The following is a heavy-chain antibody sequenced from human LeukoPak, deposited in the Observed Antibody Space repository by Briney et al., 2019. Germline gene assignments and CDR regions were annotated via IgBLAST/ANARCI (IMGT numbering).Heavy chain of an antibody. CDR3: ARHLSGVTGYTYGRGIDY. D-gene: IGHD5-18*01. J-gene: IGHJ4*02. CDR1: GFTFSNAW. Sequence: GGSLRLSCAASGFTFSNAWMSWVRQAPGKGLEWVANIKKDGSEKYYVDSVKGRFTISRDNAKKSLYLQVNSLRAGDTAVYYCARHLSGVTGYTYGRGIDYWGQGTLVTVSS. CDR2: IKKDGSEK. V-gene: IGHV3-7*01.